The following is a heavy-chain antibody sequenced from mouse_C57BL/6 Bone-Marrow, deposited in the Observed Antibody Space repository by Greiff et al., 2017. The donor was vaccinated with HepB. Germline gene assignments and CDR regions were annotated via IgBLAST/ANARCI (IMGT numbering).Heavy chain of an antibody. J-gene: IGHJ3*01. CDR1: GYAFSSYW. D-gene: IGHD3-1*01. CDR2: IYPGDGDT. Sequence: QVQLQQSGAELVKPGASVKISCKASGYAFSSYWMNWVKQRPGKGLEWIGQIYPGDGDTNYNGKFKGKATLTADKSSSTAYMQLSSLSSEDSAVYCCARPQRARTWFAYWGQGTLVTVSA. V-gene: IGHV1-80*01. CDR3: ARPQRARTWFAY.